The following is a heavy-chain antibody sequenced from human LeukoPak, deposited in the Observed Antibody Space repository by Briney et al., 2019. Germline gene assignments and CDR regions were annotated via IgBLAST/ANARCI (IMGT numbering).Heavy chain of an antibody. CDR2: INWNGGST. CDR1: GFTFDDYG. D-gene: IGHD6-19*01. CDR3: ARSSGSGWYEEGFDY. J-gene: IGHJ4*02. Sequence: PGGSLRLSCAASGFTFDDYGMSWVRQAPGKGLEWVSGINWNGGSTGYADSVKGRFTISRDNAKNSLYLQMNSLGAEDTALYYCARSSGSGWYEEGFDYWGQGTLVTVSS. V-gene: IGHV3-20*04.